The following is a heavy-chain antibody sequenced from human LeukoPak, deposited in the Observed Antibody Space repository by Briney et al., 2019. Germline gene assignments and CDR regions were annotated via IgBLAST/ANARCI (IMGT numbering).Heavy chain of an antibody. CDR3: ARDRMDTALAFFFDY. J-gene: IGHJ4*02. Sequence: SETLSLTCSVSGGSIISYGYYWTWIRQYPGKGLEWIGNIFYNGTTYYNPSFKGRVTVSGDTSKDQFSLNLNSLTAADTAVYYCARDRMDTALAFFFDYWGQGTLVTVSS. CDR2: IFYNGTT. V-gene: IGHV4-31*03. CDR1: GGSIISYGYY. D-gene: IGHD5-18*01.